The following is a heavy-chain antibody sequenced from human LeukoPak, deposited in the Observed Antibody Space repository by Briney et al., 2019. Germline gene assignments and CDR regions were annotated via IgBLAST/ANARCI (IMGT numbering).Heavy chain of an antibody. V-gene: IGHV4-59*01. CDR3: AGTELGYCTVAGCPLES. J-gene: IGHJ4*02. CDR1: GASLSSYF. Sequence: SETLSLTCNVSGASLSSYFWSWIRQPPGKGLEWIGYIYYDGYPNYSPSLRSRITISVEKSKSQFSLNLRSVTAADTALYFCAGTELGYCTVAGCPLESWGQGTLVTVSS. D-gene: IGHD2-8*02. CDR2: IYYDGYP.